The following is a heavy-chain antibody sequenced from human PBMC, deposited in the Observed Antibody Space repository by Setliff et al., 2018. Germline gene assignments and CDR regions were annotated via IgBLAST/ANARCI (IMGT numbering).Heavy chain of an antibody. CDR1: GASISNYY. V-gene: IGHV4-4*08. CDR2: IYSSGST. Sequence: SETLSLTCSVSGASISNYYWSWIRQPPGKGLEWIGYIYSSGSTNYNPSLESRVAISRDTSTNQLSLELRSVTAADTAVYYCAREPTRTGGFYYLDVWGEGTTVTVSS. J-gene: IGHJ6*03. CDR3: AREPTRTGGFYYLDV. D-gene: IGHD2-2*01.